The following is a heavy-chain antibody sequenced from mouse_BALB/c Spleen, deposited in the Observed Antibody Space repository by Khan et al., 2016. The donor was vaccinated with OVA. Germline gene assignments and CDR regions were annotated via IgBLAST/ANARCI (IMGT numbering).Heavy chain of an antibody. Sequence: VQLKQSGPGLVKPSQSLSLTCTVTGYSITSGYAWNWIRQFPGNKLEWMGYISYSGVTSYTPSLKSLISITRDTSKNQFFLQLNSVTTEDTATYYCARGNYYGYYFDYWGQGTTLTVSS. D-gene: IGHD1-1*01. J-gene: IGHJ2*01. CDR3: ARGNYYGYYFDY. V-gene: IGHV3-2*02. CDR1: GYSITSGYA. CDR2: ISYSGVT.